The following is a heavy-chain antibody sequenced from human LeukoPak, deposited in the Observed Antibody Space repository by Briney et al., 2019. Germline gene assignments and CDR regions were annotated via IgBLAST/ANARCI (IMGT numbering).Heavy chain of an antibody. CDR2: ISSSGSTI. CDR1: GFTFSSYE. J-gene: IGHJ4*02. D-gene: IGHD1-26*01. CDR3: ARGGSGSSSRVFDY. V-gene: IGHV3-48*03. Sequence: GGSLRLSCAASGFTFSSYEMNWVRQAPGKGLEWVSYISSSGSTIYYADSVKGRFTISRDNAKNSLYLQMNSLRAEDTAVYYCARGGSGSSSRVFDYWGQGTLVTVSS.